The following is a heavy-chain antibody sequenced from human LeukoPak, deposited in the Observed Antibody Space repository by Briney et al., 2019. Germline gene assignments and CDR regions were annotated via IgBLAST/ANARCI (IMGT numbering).Heavy chain of an antibody. CDR2: IKRDGSEE. D-gene: IGHD3-16*02. V-gene: IGHV3-7*01. CDR3: ARDIEAFDI. CDR1: GFAFGDYW. J-gene: IGHJ3*02. Sequence: GGSLRLCCAASGFAFGDYWMSWVRQAPGKGLEWVANIKRDGSEEYYVDSVKGRFTISRDNAKKSVSLQMNSLRVEDTAVYYCARDIEAFDIWGQGTMVAVFS.